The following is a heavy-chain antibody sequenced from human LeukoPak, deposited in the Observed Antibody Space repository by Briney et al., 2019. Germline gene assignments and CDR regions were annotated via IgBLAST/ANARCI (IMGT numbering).Heavy chain of an antibody. D-gene: IGHD2-15*01. CDR3: ARSCSGGSPSYYYYMDV. V-gene: IGHV3-48*03. J-gene: IGHJ6*03. Sequence: PGGSLRLSCAASGFTFSSYEMNWVRQAPGKGLEWVSYISSSGSTIYYADSVKGRFTISRDNAKNSLYLQMNSLRAEDTAVYYCARSCSGGSPSYYYYMDVWGKGTTVTVSS. CDR1: GFTFSSYE. CDR2: ISSSGSTI.